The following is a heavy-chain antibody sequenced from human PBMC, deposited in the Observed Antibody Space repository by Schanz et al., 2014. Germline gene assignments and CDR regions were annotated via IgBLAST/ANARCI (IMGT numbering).Heavy chain of an antibody. CDR1: GFTFSSYG. D-gene: IGHD6-13*01. V-gene: IGHV3-30*18. CDR2: ISHDGSNK. Sequence: QVQLVESGGCVVQPWRSLRLSCAASGFTFSSYGMHWVRQAPGKGLEWVAVISHDGSNKNYADSVKGRFTISRDNSKNTLYLQMNSLRAEDTAVYYCAKAGIAGFDYWGQGTLVTVSS. CDR3: AKAGIAGFDY. J-gene: IGHJ4*02.